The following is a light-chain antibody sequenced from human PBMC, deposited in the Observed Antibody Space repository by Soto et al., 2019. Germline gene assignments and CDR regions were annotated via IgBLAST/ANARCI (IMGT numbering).Light chain of an antibody. Sequence: EIVLTQFPATLSLSPGDGATLSCRASQSVSSYLAWYQQRRGQAPRLLIYDSSNRATGIPARFSGSGSGTDFTLTISSLEPEDFAVYYCQQRSNWPHTFGPGTKLEIK. CDR1: QSVSSY. CDR3: QQRSNWPHT. V-gene: IGKV3-11*01. CDR2: DSS. J-gene: IGKJ2*01.